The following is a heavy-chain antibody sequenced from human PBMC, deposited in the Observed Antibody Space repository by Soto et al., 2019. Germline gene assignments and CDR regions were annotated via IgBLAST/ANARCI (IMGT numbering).Heavy chain of an antibody. Sequence: EVQLVESGGGLVKPGGSLRLSCAASGFTFSSYSMNWVRQAPGKGLEWVSSISSSSSYIYYADSVKGRFTISRDNAKNSLYVQMNSLRAEDTAVYYCARGGGRNDVGYYYYGMDVWGKGTTVTVSS. J-gene: IGHJ6*04. D-gene: IGHD1-1*01. CDR3: ARGGGRNDVGYYYYGMDV. V-gene: IGHV3-21*01. CDR2: ISSSSSYI. CDR1: GFTFSSYS.